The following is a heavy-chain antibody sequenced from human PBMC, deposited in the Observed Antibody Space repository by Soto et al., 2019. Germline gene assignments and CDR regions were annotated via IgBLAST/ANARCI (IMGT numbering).Heavy chain of an antibody. CDR1: GGTFSSYA. V-gene: IGHV1-69*13. D-gene: IGHD3-22*01. Sequence: SVKVSCKASGGTFSSYAISWVRQAPGQGLEWMGGIIPIFGTANYAQKFQGRVTITADESTSTAYMELSSLRSEDTAVYYCARGLESDYYDSSGYYFRNWFDPWGQGTLVTVSS. CDR2: IIPIFGTA. CDR3: ARGLESDYYDSSGYYFRNWFDP. J-gene: IGHJ5*02.